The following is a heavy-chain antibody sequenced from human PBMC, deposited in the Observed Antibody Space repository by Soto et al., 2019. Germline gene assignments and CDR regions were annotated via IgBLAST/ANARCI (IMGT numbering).Heavy chain of an antibody. D-gene: IGHD4-4*01. J-gene: IGHJ4*02. CDR3: ARHSNRNYGLYYFDF. Sequence: SETLSLTCTVSGGSVSSYYWAWIRQSPGKALEWIGYIYYSGSTKYNPSLKSRVTMSVDTSNNQFSLRVSSVTATDTAVYYCARHSNRNYGLYYFDFWGLGALVTVSS. CDR2: IYYSGST. CDR1: GGSVSSYY. V-gene: IGHV4-59*08.